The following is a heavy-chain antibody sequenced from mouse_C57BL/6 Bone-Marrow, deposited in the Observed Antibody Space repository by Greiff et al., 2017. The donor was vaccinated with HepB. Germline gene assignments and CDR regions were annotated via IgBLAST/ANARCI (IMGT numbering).Heavy chain of an antibody. CDR1: GFTFSSYA. J-gene: IGHJ3*01. D-gene: IGHD1-1*01. V-gene: IGHV5-4*01. CDR2: ISDGGSYT. CDR3: ARDCYYGSSWFAY. Sequence: EVKLMESGGGLVKPGGSLKLSCAASGFTFSSYAMSWVRQTPEKRLEWVATISDGGSYTYYPDNVKGRFTISRDNAKNNLYLQMSHLKSEDTAMYYCARDCYYGSSWFAYWGQGTLVPVSA.